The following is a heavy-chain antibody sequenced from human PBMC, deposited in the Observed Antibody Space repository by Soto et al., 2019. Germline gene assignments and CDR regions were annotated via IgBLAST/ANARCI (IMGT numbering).Heavy chain of an antibody. Sequence: ASVKVSCKASGYTFTGYYMHWVRQAPGQGLEWMGWINPNSGGTNYAQKFQGRVTMTRDTSISTAYMELSRLRSDDTAVYYCARGQAATSSGWFDPWGQGTLVTVSS. CDR3: ARGQAATSSGWFDP. CDR2: INPNSGGT. J-gene: IGHJ5*02. V-gene: IGHV1-2*02. CDR1: GYTFTGYY. D-gene: IGHD1-26*01.